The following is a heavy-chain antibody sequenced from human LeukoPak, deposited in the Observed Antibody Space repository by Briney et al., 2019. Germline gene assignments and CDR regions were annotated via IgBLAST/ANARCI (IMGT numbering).Heavy chain of an antibody. CDR1: GGSISSYY. V-gene: IGHV4-4*07. J-gene: IGHJ4*02. Sequence: PSETLSLTCTVSGGSISSYYWSWIRQPAGKGLEWIGRIYTSGSTNYNPSLKSRVTMSVDTSKNQFSLKLSSVTAADTAVYYCAREVRNYGDYYFDYWGQGTLVTVSS. CDR3: AREVRNYGDYYFDY. CDR2: IYTSGST. D-gene: IGHD4-17*01.